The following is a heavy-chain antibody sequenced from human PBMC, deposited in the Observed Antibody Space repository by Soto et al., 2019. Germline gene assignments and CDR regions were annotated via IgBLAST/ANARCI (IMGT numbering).Heavy chain of an antibody. CDR1: GGSISRGGYY. J-gene: IGHJ4*02. V-gene: IGHV4-31*03. CDR3: ARVIAPISYYASSGYVDY. Sequence: QVQLQESGPGLVKPSQTLSLTCTVSGGSISRGGYYWSWIRQHPGKGLEWIGYIYYSGSTYYNPSLKSRVTISVDTSKNQFSLKLSSVTAADTAVYYCARVIAPISYYASSGYVDYWGQGTLVTVSS. CDR2: IYYSGST. D-gene: IGHD3-22*01.